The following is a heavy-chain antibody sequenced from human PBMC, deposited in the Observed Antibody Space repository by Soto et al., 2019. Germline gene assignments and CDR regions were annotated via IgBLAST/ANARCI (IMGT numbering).Heavy chain of an antibody. J-gene: IGHJ5*02. D-gene: IGHD2-2*02. CDR2: ISGSGGST. V-gene: IGHV3-23*01. CDR3: AKDAEQLLYGGWFDP. CDR1: GFTFSSYA. Sequence: EVQLLESGGGLVQPGGALRLSCAASGFTFSSYAMSWVRQAPGKGLEWVSAISGSGGSTYYADSVKGRFTISRDNSKNTLYLQMNSRRAEDTAVYYCAKDAEQLLYGGWFDPWGQGTLVTVSS.